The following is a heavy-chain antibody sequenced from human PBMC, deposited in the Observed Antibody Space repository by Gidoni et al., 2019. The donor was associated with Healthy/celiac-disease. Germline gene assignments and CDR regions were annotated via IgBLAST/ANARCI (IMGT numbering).Heavy chain of an antibody. CDR3: AREGDTAMATFDY. Sequence: QVQLVQSGATVKKPGASVKVSCQASGYTFTGYYMHWLRQARVQGLEWMGWINHKSGGTNNAQKFQGWVTMTWDTSISTAYMELSRLRSDDTAVYYCAREGDTAMATFDYWGQGTLVTVSS. V-gene: IGHV1-2*04. J-gene: IGHJ4*02. D-gene: IGHD5-18*01. CDR2: INHKSGGT. CDR1: GYTFTGYY.